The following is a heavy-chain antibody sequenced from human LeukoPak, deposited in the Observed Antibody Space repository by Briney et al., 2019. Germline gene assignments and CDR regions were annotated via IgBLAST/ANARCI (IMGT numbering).Heavy chain of an antibody. Sequence: GGSLRLSCAASGFTFNNFGMHWVRQAPGKGLEWVAVISYDGSNKYFADSVKGRFTISRDNSKNTLYLQMNSLRAEDTAVYYCAKDYDSSGWAAFDIWGQGTMVTVSS. D-gene: IGHD3-22*01. CDR3: AKDYDSSGWAAFDI. CDR1: GFTFNNFG. J-gene: IGHJ3*02. CDR2: ISYDGSNK. V-gene: IGHV3-30*18.